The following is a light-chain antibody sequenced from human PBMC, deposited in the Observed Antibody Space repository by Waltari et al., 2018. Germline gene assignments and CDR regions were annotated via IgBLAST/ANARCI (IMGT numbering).Light chain of an antibody. CDR3: QQSFSTPLT. CDR2: AAS. CDR1: QSISSY. J-gene: IGKJ4*01. Sequence: IQMTQSSSSLSASLSASVTITCRASQSISSYLNWYQQKPGVAAQRLIDAASSLRNGVPSRFSGSGSGTDFSLTISSLQPEDFATYYCQQSFSTPLTFGGGTKVEIK. V-gene: IGKV1-39*01.